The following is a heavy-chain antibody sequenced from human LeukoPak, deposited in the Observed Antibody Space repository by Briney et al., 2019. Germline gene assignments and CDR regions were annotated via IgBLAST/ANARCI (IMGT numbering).Heavy chain of an antibody. CDR2: INHSGST. J-gene: IGHJ3*02. D-gene: IGHD4-17*01. V-gene: IGHV4-34*01. CDR1: GGSFSGYY. Sequence: PSETLSLTCTVYGGSFSGYYWSWIRQTPGKGLEWIGEINHSGSTNYNPSLKSRVTISVDTSKNQFSLKLSSVTAADTAVYYCAGYSGDVDAFDIWGQGTMVTVSS. CDR3: AGYSGDVDAFDI.